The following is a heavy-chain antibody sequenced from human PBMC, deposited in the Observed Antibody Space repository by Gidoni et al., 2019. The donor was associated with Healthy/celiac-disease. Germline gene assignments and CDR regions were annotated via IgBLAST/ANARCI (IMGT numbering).Heavy chain of an antibody. CDR3: ARSGGWYCGGDCYRHNWFDP. V-gene: IGHV1-69*01. J-gene: IGHJ5*02. D-gene: IGHD2-21*02. CDR1: GGTFSSYA. Sequence: QVQLVQSGAEVTNPGSSVNVSCKASGGTFSSYAISWVRQAPGQGREWRGGIIPIFGTANYAQKFQGRVTITADESTSTAYMELSSLRSEDTAVYYCARSGGWYCGGDCYRHNWFDPWGQGTLVTVSS. CDR2: IIPIFGTA.